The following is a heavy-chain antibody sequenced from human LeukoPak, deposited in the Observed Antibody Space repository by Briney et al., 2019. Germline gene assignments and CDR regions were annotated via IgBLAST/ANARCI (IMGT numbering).Heavy chain of an antibody. Sequence: SETLSLTCTVSGGSISSSTYHWGWIRQPPGKGLEWIGSIYHSGSTYNNASLRSRVTISQDTSKNQFSLKLSSVTAADTAVYYCARWYSNKGWFDPWGQGTLVTVSS. V-gene: IGHV4-39*07. J-gene: IGHJ5*02. CDR2: IYHSGST. D-gene: IGHD6-13*01. CDR3: ARWYSNKGWFDP. CDR1: GGSISSSTYH.